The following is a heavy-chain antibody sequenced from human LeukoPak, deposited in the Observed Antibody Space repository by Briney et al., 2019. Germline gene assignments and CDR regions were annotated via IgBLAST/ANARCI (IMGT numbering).Heavy chain of an antibody. D-gene: IGHD3-10*01. V-gene: IGHV3-23*01. J-gene: IGHJ4*02. Sequence: PGGSLRHSCAVSGITLRNYGRRWVPQAPGKVKERVAGISVSGGSTKYADSVKGRFTISRDNPKNTLSLQMSSLRAEDTAVYFCSNRGVVIRVFLVGFHKEAYYFDFWGQGALVTVSS. CDR3: SNRGVVIRVFLVGFHKEAYYFDF. CDR2: ISVSGGST. CDR1: GITLRNYG.